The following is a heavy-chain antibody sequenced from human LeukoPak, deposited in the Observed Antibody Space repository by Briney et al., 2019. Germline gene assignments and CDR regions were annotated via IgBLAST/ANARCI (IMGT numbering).Heavy chain of an antibody. J-gene: IGHJ4*02. Sequence: GGSLRLSCAASGFTFSSYAMSWVRQAPGKGLEWVSAISGSGGSTYYADSVKGRFTISRDNSKNTLYLQMNSLRAEDTAVYYCARDSDYYDSSGYYGDYFDYWGQGTLVTVSS. D-gene: IGHD3-22*01. CDR1: GFTFSSYA. V-gene: IGHV3-23*01. CDR3: ARDSDYYDSSGYYGDYFDY. CDR2: ISGSGGST.